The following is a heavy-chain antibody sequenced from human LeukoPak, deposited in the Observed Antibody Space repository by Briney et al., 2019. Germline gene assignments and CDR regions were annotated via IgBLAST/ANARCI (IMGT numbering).Heavy chain of an antibody. CDR3: ARDRRPSDYDILTDSYYFDY. D-gene: IGHD3-9*01. CDR1: GYTFTSYY. V-gene: IGHV1-46*01. J-gene: IGHJ4*02. Sequence: EASVKVSCKASGYTFTSYYMHWVRQAPGQGLEWMGIINPSVGSTSYAQKFQGRVTMTRDTSTSTVYMELSSLRSEDTAVYYCARDRRPSDYDILTDSYYFDYWGQGTLVTVSS. CDR2: INPSVGST.